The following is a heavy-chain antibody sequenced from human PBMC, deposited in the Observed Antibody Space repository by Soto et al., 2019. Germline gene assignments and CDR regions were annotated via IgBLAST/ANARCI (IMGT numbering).Heavy chain of an antibody. CDR3: AALVVGATTGGFGY. D-gene: IGHD1-26*01. J-gene: IGHJ4*02. V-gene: IGHV1-2*04. CDR2: INPNSGGT. CDR1: GYTFTGYY. Sequence: ASVKVSCKASGYTFTGYYMHWVRQAPGQGLEWMGWINPNSGGTNYAQKFQGWVTMTRDTSISTAYMELSRLRSEDTAVYYCAALVVGATTGGFGYWGQGTLVTVSS.